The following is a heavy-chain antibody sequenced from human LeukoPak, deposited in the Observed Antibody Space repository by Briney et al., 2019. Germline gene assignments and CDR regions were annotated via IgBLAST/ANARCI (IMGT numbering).Heavy chain of an antibody. CDR3: ARDRDNWNAHFDY. CDR1: GYTFTDYY. V-gene: IGHV1-2*02. D-gene: IGHD1-1*01. J-gene: IGHJ4*02. Sequence: GASVKVSCKASGYTFTDYYMHWVRQAPGQGLEWMGWINPNSGGTNYAQKFQGRVTMTRDTSISTAYMELSRLRSDDTAVYYCARDRDNWNAHFDYWGQGTLVTVSS. CDR2: INPNSGGT.